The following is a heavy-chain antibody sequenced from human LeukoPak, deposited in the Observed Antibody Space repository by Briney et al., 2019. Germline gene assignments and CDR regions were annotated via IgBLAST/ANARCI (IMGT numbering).Heavy chain of an antibody. J-gene: IGHJ6*03. Sequence: ASVKVSCKASGYTFTSYGISWVRQAPGQGLERMGWINPNSGGTNYAQKFQGRVTMTRDTSISTAYMELSRLRSDDTAVYYCARGMEPYYYMDVWGKGTTVTVSS. CDR1: GYTFTSYG. V-gene: IGHV1-2*02. D-gene: IGHD1-26*01. CDR2: INPNSGGT. CDR3: ARGMEPYYYMDV.